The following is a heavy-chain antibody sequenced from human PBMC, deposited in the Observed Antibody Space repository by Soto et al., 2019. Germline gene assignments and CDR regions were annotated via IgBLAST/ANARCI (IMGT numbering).Heavy chain of an antibody. CDR2: ISVSGGIRT. J-gene: IGHJ6*02. V-gene: IGHV3-23*01. CDR1: GFTFSSYA. Sequence: EVQLLESGGGLVQPGGSLRLSCAASGFTFSSYAMTWVRQAPGKGLEWVSGISVSGGIRTHYADSVKGRFTISRDNSKNTLYLEMNSLRAEDTTVYYCGKEVDVWGSYRPPSYYYYGLDAWGQGTTVTVSS. CDR3: GKEVDVWGSYRPPSYYYYGLDA. D-gene: IGHD3-16*02.